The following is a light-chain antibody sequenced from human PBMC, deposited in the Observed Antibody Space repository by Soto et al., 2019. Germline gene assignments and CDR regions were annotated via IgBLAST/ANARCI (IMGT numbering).Light chain of an antibody. CDR2: EVT. V-gene: IGLV2-8*01. J-gene: IGLJ1*01. CDR1: SSDVGSYNY. Sequence: QSALTQPPSSSWSPGQAVTISCTGTSSDVGSYNYVSWYQQHPGKAPKLIIYEVTKRPSGVPDRFSGSKSDNTASLTVSGLQAEDEADYYCTSYAGSNNYVFGTGTKLTVL. CDR3: TSYAGSNNYV.